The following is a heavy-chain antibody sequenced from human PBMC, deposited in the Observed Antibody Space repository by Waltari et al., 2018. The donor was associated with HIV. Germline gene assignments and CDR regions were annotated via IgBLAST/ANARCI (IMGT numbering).Heavy chain of an antibody. CDR2: FEPEDRET. J-gene: IGHJ6*02. CDR1: GYILTELS. Sequence: QVQLVQSGAEVKKPGASVKVSCKVSGYILTELSIHWVRQAPGEGLEWMGGFEPEDRETIYAQKFQSRVTMTEDTSTDTTYMELSSLRSEDTAVYDCATTRQWLVHSGLDVWGQGTTVTVSS. CDR3: ATTRQWLVHSGLDV. D-gene: IGHD6-19*01. V-gene: IGHV1-24*01.